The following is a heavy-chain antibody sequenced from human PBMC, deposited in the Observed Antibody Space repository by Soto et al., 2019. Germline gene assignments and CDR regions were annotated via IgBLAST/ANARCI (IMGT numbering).Heavy chain of an antibody. CDR3: ATSSDGQHPYYYYMDV. CDR1: GYTLTELS. V-gene: IGHV1-24*01. CDR2: FDPEDGET. D-gene: IGHD3-10*01. J-gene: IGHJ6*03. Sequence: ASVKVSCKVSGYTLTELSMHWVRQAPGKGLEWMGGFDPEDGETIYAQKFQGRVTMTEDTSTDTAYMELSSLRSEDTAVYYCATSSDGQHPYYYYMDVWGKGTTVTVSS.